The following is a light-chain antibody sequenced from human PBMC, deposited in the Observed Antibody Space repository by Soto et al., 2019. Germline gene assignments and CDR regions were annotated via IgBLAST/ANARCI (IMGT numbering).Light chain of an antibody. CDR2: DAS. V-gene: IGKV3-11*01. J-gene: IGKJ4*01. CDR3: QQRSNWPLT. CDR1: QSVSNS. Sequence: EIVLIQSPATLSLSPGEGATLSCRPSQSVSNSLAWYQQNPGQAPRLLIYDASKRATGIPARFSGSGSGTDFTLTISSLEPEDFAVYYCQQRSNWPLTFGGGTKVDIK.